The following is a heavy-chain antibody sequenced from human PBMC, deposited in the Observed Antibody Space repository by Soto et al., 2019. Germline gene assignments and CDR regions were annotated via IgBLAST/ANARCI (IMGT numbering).Heavy chain of an antibody. CDR3: AREIGERPYYYGSGSPRGDPYYYYYGMDV. Sequence: GESLKISCAASGFTFSSYWMSWVRQAPGKGLEWVANIKQDGSEKYYVDSVKGRFTISRDNAKNSLYLQMNSLRAEDMAVYYCAREIGERPYYYGSGSPRGDPYYYYYGMDVWGQGTTVTVSS. V-gene: IGHV3-7*01. CDR2: IKQDGSEK. D-gene: IGHD3-10*01. J-gene: IGHJ6*02. CDR1: GFTFSSYW.